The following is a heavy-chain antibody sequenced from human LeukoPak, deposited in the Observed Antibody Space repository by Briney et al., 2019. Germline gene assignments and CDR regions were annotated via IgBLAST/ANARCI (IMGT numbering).Heavy chain of an antibody. D-gene: IGHD5-12*01. CDR2: VSSNGGST. CDR3: ARDYDEDY. J-gene: IGHJ4*02. Sequence: GGSLRLSCSASGFTFSSYAMHWVRQAPGKGLEYVSTVSSNGGSTYYADSVKGRFTISRDNAKNSLYLQMHSLRAEDTAVYYCARDYDEDYWGQGTLVTVSS. CDR1: GFTFSSYA. V-gene: IGHV3-64*04.